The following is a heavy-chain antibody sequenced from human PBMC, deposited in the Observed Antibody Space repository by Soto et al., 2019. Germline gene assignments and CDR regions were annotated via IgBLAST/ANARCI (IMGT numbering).Heavy chain of an antibody. J-gene: IGHJ4*01. D-gene: IGHD6-19*01. Sequence: SQTLSLTCAVSAASMTTGGFSWTWVRQPPVGGLEWIGHVYHRASTQYNPSLKGRVSISVDTSRSLFSLRLTSLTAADTAVYFSPGWSAAPLSFVFFDDCGHGXAVAVSS. CDR1: AASMTTGGFS. CDR2: VYHRAST. V-gene: IGHV4-30-2*01. CDR3: PGWSAAPLSFVFFDD.